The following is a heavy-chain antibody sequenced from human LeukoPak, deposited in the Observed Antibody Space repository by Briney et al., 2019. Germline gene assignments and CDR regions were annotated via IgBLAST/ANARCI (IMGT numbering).Heavy chain of an antibody. V-gene: IGHV3-33*07. CDR3: AGDLSAAFDF. Sequence: GGSLRLSCVVSGFTFNRCWMNWVRQAPGKGLEWVARLVYDARSDYANSVKGRFSISRDDSKNTLFLDMSNLRVEDTALYYCAGDLSAAFDFWGQGVLVTVSS. CDR2: LVYDARS. CDR1: GFTFNRCW. D-gene: IGHD6-19*01. J-gene: IGHJ4*02.